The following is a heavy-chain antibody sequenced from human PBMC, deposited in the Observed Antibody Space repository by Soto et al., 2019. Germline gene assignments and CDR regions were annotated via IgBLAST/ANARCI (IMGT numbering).Heavy chain of an antibody. J-gene: IGHJ5*02. CDR1: GFTFSGYR. Sequence: EVQLVESGGGLVHPGGSLRLSCAASGFTFSGYRMSWVRQAPGKGLEWVANIDRDENGRHYAESVRGRFTISRDNAKDSLYLEMNNLRADDTALYYCARIMVAPIHYIDTWGQGARVTVSS. V-gene: IGHV3-7*01. CDR3: ARIMVAPIHYIDT. CDR2: IDRDENGR. D-gene: IGHD2-21*01.